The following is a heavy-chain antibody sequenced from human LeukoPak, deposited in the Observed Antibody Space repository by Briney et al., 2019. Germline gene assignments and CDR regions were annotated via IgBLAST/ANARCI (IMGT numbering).Heavy chain of an antibody. V-gene: IGHV3-30*02. J-gene: IGHJ4*02. Sequence: PGGSLRLSCAASGFTFSSYGMHWVRQAPGKGLEWVAFIRYDGSNKYYADSVKGRFTISRDNSKNTLYLQMNSLRAEDTAVYYCAREMITFGGVIVNVYFDYWGQGTLVTVSS. CDR3: AREMITFGGVIVNVYFDY. CDR2: IRYDGSNK. CDR1: GFTFSSYG. D-gene: IGHD3-16*02.